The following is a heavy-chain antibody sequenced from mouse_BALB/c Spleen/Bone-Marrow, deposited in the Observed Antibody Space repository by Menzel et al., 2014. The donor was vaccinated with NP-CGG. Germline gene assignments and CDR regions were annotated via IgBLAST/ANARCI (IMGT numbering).Heavy chain of an antibody. Sequence: EVKLVESGGDLVKPGGSLKLSCAASGFTFSSYGMSWVRQTPDKRLEWVATISSGGSYTYYPGSVKGRFTISRDNAKNTLDPQMRSLKSEDPAMYYCARRGYGNSYWYFDVWGAGTTVTGSS. CDR2: ISSGGSYT. V-gene: IGHV5-6*02. J-gene: IGHJ1*01. CDR1: GFTFSSYG. D-gene: IGHD2-10*02. CDR3: ARRGYGNSYWYFDV.